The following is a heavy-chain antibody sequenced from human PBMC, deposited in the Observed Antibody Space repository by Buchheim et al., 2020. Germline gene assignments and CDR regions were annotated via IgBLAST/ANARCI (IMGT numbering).Heavy chain of an antibody. CDR1: GGSISSSSYY. CDR3: TYGDYENYGMDV. J-gene: IGHJ6*02. D-gene: IGHD4-17*01. Sequence: QLQLQESGPGLVKPSETLSLTCTVSGGSISSSSYYWGWIRQPPGKGLEWIGRIHYSGSTYYNPSLKSRVTISVDPSNNQFSLKLSSVTAADTAVYYCTYGDYENYGMDVWGQGTT. CDR2: IHYSGST. V-gene: IGHV4-39*01.